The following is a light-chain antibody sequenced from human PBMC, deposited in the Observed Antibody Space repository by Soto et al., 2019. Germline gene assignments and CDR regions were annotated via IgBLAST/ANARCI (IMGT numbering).Light chain of an antibody. J-gene: IGKJ5*01. V-gene: IGKV3-15*01. CDR2: GAS. CDR3: QQYNNWHPIT. CDR1: QSVRSN. Sequence: EILITQSPATLSVSPGERATLSFRASQSVRSNLAWYQQTPGQPPRLLIYGASTRANDIPARFSGSGSGTDFTLTLRNLQSEDFALYYCQQYNNWHPITFGQGTRLEIK.